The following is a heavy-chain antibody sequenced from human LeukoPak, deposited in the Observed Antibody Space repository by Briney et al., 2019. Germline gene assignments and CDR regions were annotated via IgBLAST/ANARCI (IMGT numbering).Heavy chain of an antibody. Sequence: PSETLSIPRAVSDDSFSSHYWTWIRQPPGKGLAWNGYISYIGSTNYNPSLKSRVTISIDTSKNQFSLKLSSVTAADTAVYYCARDLVTVTKGFDIWGQGAMVSVSS. J-gene: IGHJ3*02. V-gene: IGHV4-59*11. CDR2: ISYIGST. CDR1: DDSFSSHY. CDR3: ARDLVTVTKGFDI. D-gene: IGHD4-17*01.